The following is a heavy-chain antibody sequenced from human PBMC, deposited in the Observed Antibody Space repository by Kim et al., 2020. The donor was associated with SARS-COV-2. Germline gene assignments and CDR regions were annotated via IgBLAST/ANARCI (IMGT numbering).Heavy chain of an antibody. J-gene: IGHJ3*02. Sequence: GGSLRLSCAASGFTFSHYYLSWIRQAPGKGLEWVSYISSSGSTIYYADSVKGRFTISRDNAKNSLYLQINSLRAEDTAVYYCARAEVQQREDGSFDIWWEGTTVTASS. V-gene: IGHV3-11*04. CDR2: ISSSGSTI. D-gene: IGHD6-13*01. CDR1: GFTFSHYY. CDR3: ARAEVQQREDGSFDI.